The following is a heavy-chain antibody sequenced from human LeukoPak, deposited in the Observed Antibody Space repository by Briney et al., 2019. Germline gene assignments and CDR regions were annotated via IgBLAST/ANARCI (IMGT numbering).Heavy chain of an antibody. CDR2: INPSGGST. CDR3: ARVPGIVGATKVGYFDY. CDR1: GYTFTGYY. Sequence: ASVKVSCKASGYTFTGYYMHWVRQAPGQGLEWMGIINPSGGSTSYAQKFQGRVTMTRDMSTSTVYMELSSLRSEDTAVYYCARVPGIVGATKVGYFDYWGQGTLVTVSS. V-gene: IGHV1-46*01. J-gene: IGHJ4*02. D-gene: IGHD1-26*01.